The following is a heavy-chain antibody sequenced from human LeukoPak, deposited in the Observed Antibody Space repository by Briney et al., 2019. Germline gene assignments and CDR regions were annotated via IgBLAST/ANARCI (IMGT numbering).Heavy chain of an antibody. V-gene: IGHV4-59*01. J-gene: IGHJ4*02. Sequence: SETLSLTCTVSGGSISSYYWSWLRQPPGKGLEWIGYISHSGGTNYNPSLKSRVTISVDTSKNQFSLKLSSVTAADTAVYYCARESGSSGYYRGMTGSFGYWGQGTLVTVSS. CDR2: ISHSGGT. CDR3: ARESGSSGYYRGMTGSFGY. CDR1: GGSISSYY. D-gene: IGHD3-22*01.